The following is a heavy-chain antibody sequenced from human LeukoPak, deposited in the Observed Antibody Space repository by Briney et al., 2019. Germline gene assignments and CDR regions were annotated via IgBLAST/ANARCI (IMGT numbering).Heavy chain of an antibody. Sequence: ASVRVSCKASGYTFTGYYMHWVRQAPGQGLEWMGWINPNSGGTNYAQKFQGRVTMTRDTSISTAYMELSRLRSDDTAVYYCARGGRYCSGGSCYSFGYWGQGTLVTVPS. J-gene: IGHJ4*02. D-gene: IGHD2-15*01. CDR1: GYTFTGYY. CDR2: INPNSGGT. V-gene: IGHV1-2*02. CDR3: ARGGRYCSGGSCYSFGY.